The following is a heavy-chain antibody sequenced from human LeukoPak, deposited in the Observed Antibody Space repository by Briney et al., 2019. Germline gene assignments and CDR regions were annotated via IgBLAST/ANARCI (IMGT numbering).Heavy chain of an antibody. CDR1: GGSISSGDYY. Sequence: SQTLSLTCTVSGGSISSGDYYWSWIRQPPGKGLEWIGYIYYSGSTYYNPSLKSRVTISVDTSKNQFSLKLSSVTAADTAVYYCARWGAAGFSLEWNNWFDPWGQGTLVTVSS. CDR2: IYYSGST. D-gene: IGHD3-3*01. J-gene: IGHJ5*02. V-gene: IGHV4-30-4*08. CDR3: ARWGAAGFSLEWNNWFDP.